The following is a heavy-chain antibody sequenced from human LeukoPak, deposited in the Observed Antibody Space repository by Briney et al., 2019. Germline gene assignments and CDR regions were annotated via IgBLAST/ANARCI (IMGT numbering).Heavy chain of an antibody. D-gene: IGHD1-1*01. Sequence: ASVTLSSTTTIISSITVTTTSIRKAPGHGLEWMRWISTSNGNPNYAEKLKGRVTITRGASTSSHHMELLSLRTDDTAVIYITTDTIPCDPHLLAYFDIWGRGTLVTVSS. CDR2: ISTSNGNP. CDR1: IISSITVT. V-gene: IGHV1-18*01. CDR3: TTDTIPCDPHLLAYFDI. J-gene: IGHJ2*01.